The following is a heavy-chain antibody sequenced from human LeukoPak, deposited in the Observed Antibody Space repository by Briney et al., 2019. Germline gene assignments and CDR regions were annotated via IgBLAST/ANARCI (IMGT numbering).Heavy chain of an antibody. CDR1: GFTFSSYG. CDR3: ARHAPIKTAVTTSHAFDI. J-gene: IGHJ3*02. Sequence: GSLRLSCAASGFTFSSYGMSWVRQAPGKGLEWIGSIYYSGNTYYNPSLKSRVTISVDTSKNQFSLKLSSVTAADTAVYFCARHAPIKTAVTTSHAFDIWGQGTMVTVSS. CDR2: IYYSGNT. D-gene: IGHD4-17*01. V-gene: IGHV4-39*01.